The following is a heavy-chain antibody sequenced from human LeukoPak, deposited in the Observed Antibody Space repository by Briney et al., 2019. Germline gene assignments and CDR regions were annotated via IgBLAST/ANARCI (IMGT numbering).Heavy chain of an antibody. CDR1: GGSMSNYY. V-gene: IGHV4-59*08. D-gene: IGHD3-22*01. CDR3: ARHGGQSSGYYY. J-gene: IGHJ4*02. CDR2: IFYSGST. Sequence: PSETLSLTCTVSGGSMSNYYWSWIRQPPGKGLEWIGYIFYSGSTNYNTSLKSRITISVDTSKNQFSLKLSSVTAADTAVYYCARHGGQSSGYYYWGQGNLVTVSS.